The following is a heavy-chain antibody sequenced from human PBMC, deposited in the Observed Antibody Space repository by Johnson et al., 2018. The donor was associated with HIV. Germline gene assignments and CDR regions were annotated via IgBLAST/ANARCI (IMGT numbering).Heavy chain of an antibody. J-gene: IGHJ3*02. CDR3: AKATTGSDAFDI. CDR1: GFTFSSYA. V-gene: IGHV3-30*04. Sequence: QVQLVESGGGVVRPGGSLRLSCAASGFTFSSYAMHWVRQAPGKGLEWVAVLSYDGSNKYHADSVKGRFTISRDSSKNTLYPEMNTLRPEDTAVYYCAKATTGSDAFDIWGQGTMVTVSS. D-gene: IGHD1-1*01. CDR2: LSYDGSNK.